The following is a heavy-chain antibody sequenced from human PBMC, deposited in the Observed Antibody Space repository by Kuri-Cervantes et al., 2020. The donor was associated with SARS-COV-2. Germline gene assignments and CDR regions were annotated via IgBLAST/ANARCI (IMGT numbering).Heavy chain of an antibody. CDR2: IWYDGSNE. J-gene: IGHJ4*02. CDR1: GFTFSNQG. V-gene: IGHV3-33*01. D-gene: IGHD1-26*01. Sequence: GGSLRLSCAVSGFTFSNQGMHWVRQAPGKGLEWVAVIWYDGSNEYYADSVKGRFTISRDNSKNTLYLQMNSLRAEDTAVYYCARSPVWEGYFDFWGQGTLVTVSS. CDR3: ARSPVWEGYFDF.